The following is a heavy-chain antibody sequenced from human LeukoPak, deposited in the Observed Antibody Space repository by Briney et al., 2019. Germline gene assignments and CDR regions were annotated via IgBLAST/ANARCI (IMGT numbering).Heavy chain of an antibody. D-gene: IGHD5-12*01. Sequence: HRASVTVSCKASGYTFTTYGITWVRQAPGQGLEWMGWISPYNGNTNYAQKFQGRVTMTTDTSTSTAYMDLRSLTSDDTAVYYCARVKRPGYSGYAGFDYWGQGTLVTVSS. CDR2: ISPYNGNT. CDR1: GYTFTTYG. CDR3: ARVKRPGYSGYAGFDY. J-gene: IGHJ4*02. V-gene: IGHV1-18*01.